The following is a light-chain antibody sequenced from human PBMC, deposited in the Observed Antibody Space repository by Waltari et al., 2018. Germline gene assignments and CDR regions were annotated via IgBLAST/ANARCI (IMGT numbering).Light chain of an antibody. CDR1: QGISSY. CDR3: QQYYSFQT. V-gene: IGKV1-8*01. J-gene: IGKJ1*01. Sequence: AIRMTQSPSSFSASTGDRVPITCRASQGISSYLAWYQQKPGKAPKLLIYAASTLQSGVPSRFSGSGSGTDFTLTISCLQSEDFATYYCQQYYSFQTFGQGTKVEIK. CDR2: AAS.